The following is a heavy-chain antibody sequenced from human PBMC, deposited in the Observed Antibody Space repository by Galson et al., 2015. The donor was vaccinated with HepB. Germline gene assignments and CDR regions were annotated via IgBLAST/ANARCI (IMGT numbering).Heavy chain of an antibody. D-gene: IGHD5-24*01. J-gene: IGHJ2*01. Sequence: SLRLSCAASGFTFSSYAMHWVRQAPGKGLEWVAVISYDGSNKYYADSVKGRFTISRDNSKNTLYLQMNSLRAEDTAVYYCARGAPEMATISYWYFDLWGRGTLVTVSS. V-gene: IGHV3-30*04. CDR3: ARGAPEMATISYWYFDL. CDR2: ISYDGSNK. CDR1: GFTFSSYA.